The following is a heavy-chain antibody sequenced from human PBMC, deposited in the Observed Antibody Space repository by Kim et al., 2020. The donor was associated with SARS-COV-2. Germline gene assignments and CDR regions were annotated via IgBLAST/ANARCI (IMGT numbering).Heavy chain of an antibody. Sequence: SETLSLTCTVFGGSITTTNWWSWVRQSPEKGLEWIGEIFRTGSTDYNPSLKSRVSISLDKSKNQFSLRLNSVTAADTAVYYCARNYPYYYDSSPSRETVSRKAFDIWGHGTKVTVSS. D-gene: IGHD3-22*01. CDR1: GGSITTTNW. CDR3: ARNYPYYYDSSPSRETVSRKAFDI. V-gene: IGHV4-4*02. CDR2: IFRTGST. J-gene: IGHJ3*02.